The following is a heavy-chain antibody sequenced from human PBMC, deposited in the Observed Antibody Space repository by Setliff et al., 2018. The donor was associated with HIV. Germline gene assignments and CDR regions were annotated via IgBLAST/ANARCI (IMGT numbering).Heavy chain of an antibody. CDR2: INHSGDN. D-gene: IGHD6-19*01. CDR3: ARGAIAVAGISYYYYGMDV. CDR1: GGSFSDHY. V-gene: IGHV4-34*01. J-gene: IGHJ6*02. Sequence: SETLSLTCAVYGGSFSDHYWSWRRQPPGKGLEWIGEINHSGDNNYNPSLKSRVTISVDTSKNQFSLKLSSVTAADTAVYYCARGAIAVAGISYYYYGMDVWGPGTTVTVSS.